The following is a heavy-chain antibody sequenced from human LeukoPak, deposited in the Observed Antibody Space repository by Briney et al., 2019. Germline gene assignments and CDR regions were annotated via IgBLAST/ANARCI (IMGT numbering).Heavy chain of an antibody. CDR2: IIPIFGTA. J-gene: IGHJ3*02. Sequence: GSSVKVSCKASGGTFSSYAISWVRQAPGQGLEWMGGIIPIFGTANYAQKFQGRVTITTDESTSTAYMELSSLRSEDTAVYYCARGTPGGDWLLYGAFDIWGQGTMVTVSP. D-gene: IGHD3/OR15-3a*01. V-gene: IGHV1-69*05. CDR3: ARGTPGGDWLLYGAFDI. CDR1: GGTFSSYA.